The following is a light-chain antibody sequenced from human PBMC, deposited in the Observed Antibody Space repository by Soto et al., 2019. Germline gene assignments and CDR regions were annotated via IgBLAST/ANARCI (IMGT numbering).Light chain of an antibody. Sequence: DSQRPQSQSSMSSAVVYIFPLTFLASQSISRYLNWYQQKPGKAPNLLIYVSSSLQSEVPSRFSGSGSGTDFTLTITSMQNEDFETYYCKKSYGTQITFGKGTQLEIK. CDR3: KKSYGTQIT. V-gene: IGKV1-39*01. J-gene: IGKJ5*01. CDR2: VSS. CDR1: QSISRY.